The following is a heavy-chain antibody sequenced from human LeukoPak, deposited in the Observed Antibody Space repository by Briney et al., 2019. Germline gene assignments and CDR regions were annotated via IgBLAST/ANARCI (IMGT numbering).Heavy chain of an antibody. J-gene: IGHJ3*02. V-gene: IGHV4-59*01. CDR2: IYYSGST. Sequence: SETLSLTCTVSGGSISSYYRSWIRQPPGKGLEWIGYIYYSGSTNYNPSLKSRVTISVDTSKNQFSLKLSSVTAADTAVYYCARDKATGTTGAFDIWGQGTMVTVSS. CDR1: GGSISSYY. D-gene: IGHD1-1*01. CDR3: ARDKATGTTGAFDI.